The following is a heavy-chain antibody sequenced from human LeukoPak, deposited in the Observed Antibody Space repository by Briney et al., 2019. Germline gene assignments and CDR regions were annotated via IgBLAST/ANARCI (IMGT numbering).Heavy chain of an antibody. CDR3: ARVEEGYGSGRRENYFYYYMDV. CDR2: IYYTGST. V-gene: IGHV4-61*01. CDR1: GGSISSDNYY. D-gene: IGHD3-10*01. Sequence: PSETLSLTCTVSGGSISSDNYYWSWIRQPPGKGLKWIGYIYYTGSTNYNPSLKSRVTISVDTSKNQFSLKLSSVTAADTAVYYCARVEEGYGSGRRENYFYYYMDVWGKGTTVTISS. J-gene: IGHJ6*03.